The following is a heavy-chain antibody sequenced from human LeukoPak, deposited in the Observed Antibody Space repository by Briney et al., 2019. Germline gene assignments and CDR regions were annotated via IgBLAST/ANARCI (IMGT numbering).Heavy chain of an antibody. V-gene: IGHV4-4*07. D-gene: IGHD5-12*01. J-gene: IGHJ5*02. CDR1: GGSMNNYY. CDR2: IYAGGRS. CDR3: ARRLVAATLNWFDP. Sequence: SETLSLTCTVSGGSMNNYYWNWIRQSAGKGLEWIGRIYAGGRSNYNPSLRSRVTISVDTSKNQFSLRLSSVTATDTGVYYCARRLVAATLNWFDPWGQGTLVTASS.